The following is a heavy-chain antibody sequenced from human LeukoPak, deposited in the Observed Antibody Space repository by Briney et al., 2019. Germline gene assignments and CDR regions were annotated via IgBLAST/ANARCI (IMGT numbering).Heavy chain of an antibody. J-gene: IGHJ4*02. D-gene: IGHD5-18*01. CDR2: INTHTGNP. V-gene: IGHV7-4-1*02. CDR1: GYTFTSYA. CDR3: ARDLTAMGEGRFDY. Sequence: ASVKVSCKASGYTFTSYAMNWVRQAPGQGLEWMGWINTHTGNPTYAQGFTGRFVFSLDTSVSTAYLQISSLKAEDTAVYYCARDLTAMGEGRFDYWGQGTLVTVSS.